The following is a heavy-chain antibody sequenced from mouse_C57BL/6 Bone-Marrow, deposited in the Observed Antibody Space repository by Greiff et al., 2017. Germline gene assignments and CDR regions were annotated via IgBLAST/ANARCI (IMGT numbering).Heavy chain of an antibody. Sequence: EVKLQESGGGLVQPGGSLKLSCAASGFTFSDYYMYWVRQTPEKRLEWVAYISNGGGSTYYPDTVKGRFTISRDNAKNTLYLQMSRLKSEDTAMYYCARKGPYYTDYYAMDYWGQGTSVTVSS. CDR1: GFTFSDYY. J-gene: IGHJ4*01. CDR2: ISNGGGST. V-gene: IGHV5-12*01. D-gene: IGHD2-12*01. CDR3: ARKGPYYTDYYAMDY.